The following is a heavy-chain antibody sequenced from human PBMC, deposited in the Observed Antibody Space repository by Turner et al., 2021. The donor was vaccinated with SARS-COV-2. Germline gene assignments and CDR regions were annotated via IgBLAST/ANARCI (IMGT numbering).Heavy chain of an antibody. J-gene: IGHJ4*02. V-gene: IGHV3-30*03. CDR3: ARDREDCSSTSCYEAN. Sequence: QVQLVESGGGVVQPGRSLRLSCAASGFTFSSYGMHWVRQAPGKGLEWVAVISYDGSNKYYADSVKGRFTISRDNSKNTLYLQMNSLRAEDTAVYYCARDREDCSSTSCYEANWGQGTLVTVSS. D-gene: IGHD2-2*01. CDR1: GFTFSSYG. CDR2: ISYDGSNK.